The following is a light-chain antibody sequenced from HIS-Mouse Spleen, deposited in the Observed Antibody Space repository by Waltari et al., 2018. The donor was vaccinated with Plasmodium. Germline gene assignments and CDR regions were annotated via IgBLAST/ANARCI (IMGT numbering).Light chain of an antibody. CDR1: QSISSY. J-gene: IGKJ1*01. Sequence: DIQMTQSPSSLSASVGDRVTITCRAIQSISSYLNWYQQKPGKTPKLLIYAASSLQSGVPSSVSGSGSGTDFTLTISSLQPEDFATYYCQHSYSTWTFGQGTKVEIK. V-gene: IGKV1-39*01. CDR2: AAS. CDR3: QHSYSTWT.